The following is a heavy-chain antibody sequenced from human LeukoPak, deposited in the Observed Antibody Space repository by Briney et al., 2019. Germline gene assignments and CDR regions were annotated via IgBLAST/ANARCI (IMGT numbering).Heavy chain of an antibody. V-gene: IGHV3-23*01. CDR3: AKGQKWELPLDF. CDR2: ISDSGRST. J-gene: IGHJ4*02. D-gene: IGHD1-26*01. Sequence: PGGSLRLSCAASGFTFSSYAMTWVRQAPGKGLEWVSAISDSGRSTYYADSVKGRFTISRDISKITLYLQMNSLRAEDTALYYCAKGQKWELPLDFWGQGTLVTVSS. CDR1: GFTFSSYA.